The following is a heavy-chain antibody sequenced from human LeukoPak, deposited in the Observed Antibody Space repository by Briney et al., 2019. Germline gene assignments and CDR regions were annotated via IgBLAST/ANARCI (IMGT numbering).Heavy chain of an antibody. CDR2: ITGSGGFT. J-gene: IGHJ4*02. CDR3: VRSLDY. Sequence: GGSLRLSCAASGFMLSSTWMHWVRQAPGKGLEWVSVITGSGGFTQYADSVKGRFTISRDNSKNTVYLQMNSLRVEDTALYYCVRSLDYWGQGTLVTVSS. V-gene: IGHV3-23*01. CDR1: GFMLSSTW.